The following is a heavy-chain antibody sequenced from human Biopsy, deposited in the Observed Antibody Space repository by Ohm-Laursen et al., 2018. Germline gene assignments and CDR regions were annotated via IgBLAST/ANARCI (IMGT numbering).Heavy chain of an antibody. D-gene: IGHD3-16*01. V-gene: IGHV3-48*01. CDR1: GFTFSNYR. CDR3: AGVRGDYYYGMDV. CDR2: ISRSSSTI. J-gene: IGHJ6*02. Sequence: LRLSCAATGFTFSNYRMNWVRQAPGKGLEWVSYISRSSSTIRYTNSVKGRFTISRDNAKNSLYLQMNSLRAEDTAVYYCAGVRGDYYYGMDVWGQGTTVTVSS.